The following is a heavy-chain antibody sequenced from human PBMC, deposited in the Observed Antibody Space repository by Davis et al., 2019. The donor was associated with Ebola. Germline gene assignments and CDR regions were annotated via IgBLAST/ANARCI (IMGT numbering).Heavy chain of an antibody. CDR2: INDDGAST. D-gene: IGHD2-21*01. CDR3: AKSDYYDAFDI. V-gene: IGHV3-74*01. CDR1: GFTFATTR. J-gene: IGHJ3*02. Sequence: HTWGTLRLTCLASGFTFATTRLYWVPKGPGKGLVWVSRINDDGASTAYADSVNGRFTISRDHAKNPLYLQMNSLRAENTAVYYCAKSDYYDAFDIWGQGTMVTVSS.